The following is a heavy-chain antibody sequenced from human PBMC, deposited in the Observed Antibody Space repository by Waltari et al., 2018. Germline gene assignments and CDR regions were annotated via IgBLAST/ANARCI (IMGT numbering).Heavy chain of an antibody. Sequence: QVQLQESGPGLVKPSETLSLTCTVSGGSISSHSWSWIRQPPGKGLEWIGYIYYSGSTNYNPSLKSRVTISVDTSKNQFSLKLSSVTAADTTVYYCARARRLGWYFDLWGRGTLVTVSS. J-gene: IGHJ2*01. CDR2: IYYSGST. CDR3: ARARRLGWYFDL. V-gene: IGHV4-59*11. D-gene: IGHD6-19*01. CDR1: GGSISSHS.